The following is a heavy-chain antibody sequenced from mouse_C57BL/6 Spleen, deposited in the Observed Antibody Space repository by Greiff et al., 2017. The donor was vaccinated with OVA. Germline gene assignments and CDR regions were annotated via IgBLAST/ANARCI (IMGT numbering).Heavy chain of an antibody. CDR3: ASLIDYGNYDAMDY. D-gene: IGHD2-1*01. CDR2: LWSGGST. Sequence: QVQLQQSGPGLVQPSQSLSITCTVSGFSLTSYGVHWVRQSPGKGLEWLGVLWSGGSTDYNAAFISRLSISKDNSKSQVFFKMNSLQADDTAIYYCASLIDYGNYDAMDYWGQGTSVTVSS. V-gene: IGHV2-2*01. CDR1: GFSLTSYG. J-gene: IGHJ4*01.